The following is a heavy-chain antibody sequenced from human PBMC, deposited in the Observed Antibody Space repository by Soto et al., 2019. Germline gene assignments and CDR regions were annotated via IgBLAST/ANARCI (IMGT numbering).Heavy chain of an antibody. D-gene: IGHD4-17*01. V-gene: IGHV1-2*04. CDR3: ARFDDYRDLFDY. J-gene: IGHJ4*01. CDR2: INPHSGGT. CDR1: GYTFTGYV. Sequence: SVKVSCKASGYTFTGYVIHCVRPAPGQGLEWMGWINPHSGGTKYAQKFQDWVTMTRDTSISTAYMELSRLRSDDTAVYYCARFDDYRDLFDYWGQGSPVTVSS.